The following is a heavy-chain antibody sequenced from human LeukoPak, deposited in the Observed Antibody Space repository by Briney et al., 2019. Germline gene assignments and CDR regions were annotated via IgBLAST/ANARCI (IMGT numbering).Heavy chain of an antibody. V-gene: IGHV4-39*01. CDR1: GDSINTKSYY. CDR2: IYYSGNT. CDR3: ARHSYGTFDY. D-gene: IGHD5-18*01. Sequence: ASETLSLTCTVSGDSINTKSYYWGWVRQPPGKGLEWIGSIYYSGNTYYNPSLNSRATLSIDTSNNQFSLRLSSVTAADTAVYYCARHSYGTFDYWGQGTLVTVSS. J-gene: IGHJ4*02.